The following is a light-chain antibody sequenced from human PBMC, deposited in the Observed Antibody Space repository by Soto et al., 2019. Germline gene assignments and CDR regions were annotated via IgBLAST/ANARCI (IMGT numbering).Light chain of an antibody. V-gene: IGLV2-8*01. Sequence: QSALTQPPSASGSPGQSVTISCTGTKNDIGVYDFVSWYQHHPGKAPRLIIYEVVQRPSGVPDRFSGSKSGNTASLTVSGLQASDEDDYFCKSYSGSKTYVFGSGTKLTVL. CDR1: KNDIGVYDF. J-gene: IGLJ1*01. CDR2: EVV. CDR3: KSYSGSKTYV.